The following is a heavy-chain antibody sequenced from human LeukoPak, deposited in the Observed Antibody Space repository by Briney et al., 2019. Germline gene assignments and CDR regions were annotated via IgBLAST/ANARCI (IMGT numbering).Heavy chain of an antibody. V-gene: IGHV5-51*01. Sequence: GESLKISCKGSGYSFTSYWIGWVRQMLGKGLEWMGIIYPGDSDTRYSPSFQGQVTISADRSNNTAYLQWRSLEASDTAIYYCARRIFGGGGYAFDIWGQGTMVTVSS. CDR3: ARRIFGGGGYAFDI. CDR2: IYPGDSDT. D-gene: IGHD3-16*01. CDR1: GYSFTSYW. J-gene: IGHJ3*02.